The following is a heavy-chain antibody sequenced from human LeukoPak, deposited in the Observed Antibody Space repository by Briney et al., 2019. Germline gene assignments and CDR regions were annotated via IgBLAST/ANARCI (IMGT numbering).Heavy chain of an antibody. CDR2: INAGNGNT. D-gene: IGHD3-10*01. J-gene: IGHJ2*01. V-gene: IGHV1-3*01. CDR3: ARDPGILDWYFDL. Sequence: ASVKVSCKASGYTFPSYFMHWVRQAPGQRLEWMGWINAGNGNTKYSQKFQGRVTITRDTSASTAYMELSSLRSEDTAVYYCARDPGILDWYFDLWGRGTLVTVSS. CDR1: GYTFPSYF.